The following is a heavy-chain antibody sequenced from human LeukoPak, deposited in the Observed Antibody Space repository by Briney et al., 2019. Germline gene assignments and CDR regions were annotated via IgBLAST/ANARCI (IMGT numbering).Heavy chain of an antibody. D-gene: IGHD3-16*01. Sequence: ASVKVSCKASGYTFTSYGISWVRQAPGQGLEWMGWISAYNGNTNYAQKLQGRVTMTTDTSTSTAYMELRSLRSDDTAVYYCARALTWTGYYYYMDVWGKGTTVTVSS. CDR3: ARALTWTGYYYYMDV. CDR2: ISAYNGNT. J-gene: IGHJ6*03. V-gene: IGHV1-18*01. CDR1: GYTFTSYG.